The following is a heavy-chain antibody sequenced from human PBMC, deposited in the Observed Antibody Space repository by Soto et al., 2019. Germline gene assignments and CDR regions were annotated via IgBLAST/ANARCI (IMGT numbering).Heavy chain of an antibody. CDR2: ISSSSFSI. CDR3: ARNESSNIYGMDV. CDR1: GFTFSSYI. V-gene: IGHV3-21*01. Sequence: GGSRRRSCPASGFTFSSYIMNWVRQAPGKGLEWVSSISSSSFSINYADSVKGRFSISRDNAQNSLHLQMNNLRAEDTAVYYCARNESSNIYGMDVWGQGTTVTVSS. D-gene: IGHD6-6*01. J-gene: IGHJ6*02.